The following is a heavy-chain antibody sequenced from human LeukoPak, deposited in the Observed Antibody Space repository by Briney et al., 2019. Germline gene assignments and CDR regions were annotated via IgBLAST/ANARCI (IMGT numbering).Heavy chain of an antibody. V-gene: IGHV3-30-3*01. CDR3: ARDPVAAAVSGGAVYFDY. Sequence: GRSLRLSCAVSGFTFSTYSMHWVRQAPGKGLEWVAVISYDGSNKYYADSVKGRFTISRDNSKNTLYLQMNSLRAEDTAVYYCARDPVAAAVSGGAVYFDYWGQGTLVTVSS. D-gene: IGHD6-13*01. J-gene: IGHJ4*02. CDR2: ISYDGSNK. CDR1: GFTFSTYS.